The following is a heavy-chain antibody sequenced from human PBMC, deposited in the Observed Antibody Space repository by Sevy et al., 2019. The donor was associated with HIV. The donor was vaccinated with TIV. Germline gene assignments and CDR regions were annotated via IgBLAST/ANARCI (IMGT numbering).Heavy chain of an antibody. Sequence: GGSLRLSCAASGFTFSSYAMHWVRQAPGKGLEWVAVISYDGDNKYYADSADSVKGRFTISRDNSKNTLYFQMNSLRAEETAVYYCARGRVKAVALGMDVWGQGTTVTVSS. V-gene: IGHV3-30*04. CDR3: ARGRVKAVALGMDV. J-gene: IGHJ6*02. CDR2: ISYDGDNK. CDR1: GFTFSSYA. D-gene: IGHD6-19*01.